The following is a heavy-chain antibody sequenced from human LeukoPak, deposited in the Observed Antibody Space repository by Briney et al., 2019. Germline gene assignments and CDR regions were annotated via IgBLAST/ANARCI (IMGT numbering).Heavy chain of an antibody. Sequence: GGSLRLSCAASGFSFSSYAMSWVRQAPGKGLEWVPSISDSGGSTYYADFVKGRFTISRDNSKNTLYLQMNSLRAEDTATYYCAKDLSSSGFRIDYWGQGTLVTVSS. CDR1: GFSFSSYA. CDR2: ISDSGGST. D-gene: IGHD6-19*01. V-gene: IGHV3-23*01. CDR3: AKDLSSSGFRIDY. J-gene: IGHJ4*02.